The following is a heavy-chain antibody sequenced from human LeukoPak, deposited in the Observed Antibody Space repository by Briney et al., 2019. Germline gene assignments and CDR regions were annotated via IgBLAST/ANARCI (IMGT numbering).Heavy chain of an antibody. V-gene: IGHV3-23*01. Sequence: PGGSLRVYCAASGFAFSSYAMSWVRQAPGKGLEWVSAISGSGGSTYYADSVKGRFTISRDNSKNTLYLQMNSLRAEDTAVYYCAKVNGILTGYYKGYFDYWGQGTLVTVSS. CDR3: AKVNGILTGYYKGYFDY. CDR2: ISGSGGST. D-gene: IGHD3-9*01. CDR1: GFAFSSYA. J-gene: IGHJ4*02.